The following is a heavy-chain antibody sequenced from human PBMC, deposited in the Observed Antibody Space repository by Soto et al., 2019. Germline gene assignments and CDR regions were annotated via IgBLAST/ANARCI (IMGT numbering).Heavy chain of an antibody. D-gene: IGHD7-27*01. CDR2: ISSSSSYI. V-gene: IGHV3-21*01. J-gene: IGHJ3*02. CDR1: GFTFSSYS. Sequence: EVQLVESGGGLVKPGGSLRLSCAASGFTFSSYSMNWVRQAPGKGLEWVSSISSSSSYIYYADSVKGRFTISRDNAKTSLYLQMNSLRAGDTAVYYCARGGDWGYAFDIWGQGTMVTVSS. CDR3: ARGGDWGYAFDI.